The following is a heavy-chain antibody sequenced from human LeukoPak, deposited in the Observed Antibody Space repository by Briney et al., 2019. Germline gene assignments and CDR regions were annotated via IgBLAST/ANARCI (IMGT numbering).Heavy chain of an antibody. J-gene: IGHJ3*02. V-gene: IGHV3-23*05. CDR1: GFTFSSFA. Sequence: GGSLRLSCAASGFTFSSFALSWVRQAPGKGLEWVTGVSYTRIATYYADSVKGRFTISRDDSQNILYLQMNGLRAEDTAVYFCAKAFREFGTSSSYSSFDTWGQGTMVTVSS. D-gene: IGHD5-18*01. CDR2: VSYTRIAT. CDR3: AKAFREFGTSSSYSSFDT.